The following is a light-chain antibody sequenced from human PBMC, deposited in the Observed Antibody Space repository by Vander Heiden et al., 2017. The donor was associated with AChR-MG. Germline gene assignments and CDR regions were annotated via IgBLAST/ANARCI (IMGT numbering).Light chain of an antibody. Sequence: DIQMTQSPSSLSASVGDRVTSTCRASQGISNYLAWYQQKPGKVPKLLIYAASTLQSGVPSRFSGSGSGTDFTLTINSLQPEDVATFYCQKYNSAPWTFGQGTKVEIK. CDR1: QGISNY. V-gene: IGKV1-27*01. CDR3: QKYNSAPWT. CDR2: AAS. J-gene: IGKJ1*01.